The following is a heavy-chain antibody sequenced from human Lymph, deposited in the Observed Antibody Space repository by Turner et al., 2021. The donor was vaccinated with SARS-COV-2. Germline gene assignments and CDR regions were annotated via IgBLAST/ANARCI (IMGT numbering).Heavy chain of an antibody. CDR3: AKDGYDGIYCGGGSCYSGWFDP. J-gene: IGHJ5*02. CDR2: ISGSGANN. Sequence: EVQLLEAGGGVVQPGGSLMLSCAASVFTSSSSTMSWVRQAAEKGLEWVLAISGSGANNYYADSVKGRFTISRDNSNNTLYQQMNSLRVEDTAVYYCAKDGYDGIYCGGGSCYSGWFDPWGQGTLVTVSS. D-gene: IGHD2-15*01. CDR1: VFTSSSST. V-gene: IGHV3-23*01.